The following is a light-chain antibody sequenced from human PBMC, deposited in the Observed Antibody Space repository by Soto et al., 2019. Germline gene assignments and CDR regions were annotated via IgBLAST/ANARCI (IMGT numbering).Light chain of an antibody. V-gene: IGKV3-20*01. Sequence: EIVLTQSPGTLSLSPGERATLSCRASQSVSSSYLAWYQQKPGQAPRLLIYGASSRATGIPDRFSASGSGTDVTLTISGLEPEDFAVYYCQQYGSSPETFGQGTKVEI. CDR1: QSVSSSY. J-gene: IGKJ1*01. CDR2: GAS. CDR3: QQYGSSPET.